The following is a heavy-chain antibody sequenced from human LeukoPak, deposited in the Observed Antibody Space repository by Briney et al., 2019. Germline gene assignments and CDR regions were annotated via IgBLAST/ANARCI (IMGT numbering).Heavy chain of an antibody. CDR3: ARRYCSGGSCGFDP. J-gene: IGHJ5*02. D-gene: IGHD2-15*01. V-gene: IGHV1-18*01. CDR2: ISAYNGNT. Sequence: ASVKVSCKASGYTFTSYGTSWVRQAPGQGLEWMGWISAYNGNTNYALKLQGRVTMTTDTSASTAYMELRSLRSDDTAVYYCARRYCSGGSCGFDPWGQGTLLTVSS. CDR1: GYTFTSYG.